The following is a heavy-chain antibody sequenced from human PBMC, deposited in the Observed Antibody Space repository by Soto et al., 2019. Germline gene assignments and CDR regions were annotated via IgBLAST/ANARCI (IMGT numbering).Heavy chain of an antibody. V-gene: IGHV3-23*01. J-gene: IGHJ4*02. Sequence: PGGSLRLSCAASGFTFTSYARSWVRQAPGKGLEWVASTSGSGGNTYYTDSVQGRFTISRDNSKNTLYLQMNSMSAEDTAVYYCAKENYYDCTGLFDYWGQGTLVTVSS. CDR3: AKENYYDCTGLFDY. CDR2: TSGSGGNT. CDR1: GFTFTSYA. D-gene: IGHD3-22*01.